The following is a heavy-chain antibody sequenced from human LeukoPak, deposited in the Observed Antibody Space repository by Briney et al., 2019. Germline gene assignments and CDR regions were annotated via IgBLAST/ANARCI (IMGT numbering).Heavy chain of an antibody. CDR2: ISSSGSTI. V-gene: IGHV3-48*03. D-gene: IGHD6-25*01. Sequence: GGSLRLSCAASGFTFSSYEMNWVRQAPGKGLEWVSYISSSGSTIYYADSVKGRFTISRDNAKNSLYLQMDSLRAEDTAVYYCARATSAARLDYWGQGTLVTVSS. J-gene: IGHJ4*02. CDR1: GFTFSSYE. CDR3: ARATSAARLDY.